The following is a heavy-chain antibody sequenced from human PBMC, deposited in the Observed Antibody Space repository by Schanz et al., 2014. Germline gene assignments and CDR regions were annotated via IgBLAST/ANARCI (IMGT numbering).Heavy chain of an antibody. Sequence: EVQLVESGGGFVQPGGSLGLSCVVSGFTVSSDHMSWVRQAPGKGLEWVSTIYASGATYYADSVKRRFTISKDISKNTLHLQETSLRAEDTGIYYGARDGNYYGSRNWYKTPYYFDYWGQGTLVTVSS. CDR2: IYASGAT. J-gene: IGHJ4*02. CDR3: ARDGNYYGSRNWYKTPYYFDY. V-gene: IGHV3-66*01. D-gene: IGHD3-10*01. CDR1: GFTVSSDH.